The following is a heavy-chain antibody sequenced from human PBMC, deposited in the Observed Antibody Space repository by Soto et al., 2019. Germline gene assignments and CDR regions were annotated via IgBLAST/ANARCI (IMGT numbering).Heavy chain of an antibody. J-gene: IGHJ4*02. V-gene: IGHV1-69*13. CDR2: IIPIFGTA. D-gene: IGHD3-16*01. Sequence: SVKVSCKASGGPFSSYAISWVRQAPGQGLEWMGGIIPIFGTANYAQKFQGRVTITADESTSTAYMELSSLRSEDTAVYYCARDRVGGIMYFDYWGQGTLVTVSS. CDR1: GGPFSSYA. CDR3: ARDRVGGIMYFDY.